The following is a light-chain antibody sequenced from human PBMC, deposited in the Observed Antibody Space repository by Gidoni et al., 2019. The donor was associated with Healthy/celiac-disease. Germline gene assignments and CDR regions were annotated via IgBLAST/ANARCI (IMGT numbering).Light chain of an antibody. V-gene: IGLV2-11*01. CDR2: DVS. Sequence: TISCTGTSSDVGGYNYVSWYQQHPGKAPKLMMYDVSKRPSGVPDRFSGSKAGNTASLTISGLQAEDEADYYCCSYAGSYTLVFGGGTKLTV. J-gene: IGLJ2*01. CDR3: CSYAGSYTLV. CDR1: SSDVGGYNY.